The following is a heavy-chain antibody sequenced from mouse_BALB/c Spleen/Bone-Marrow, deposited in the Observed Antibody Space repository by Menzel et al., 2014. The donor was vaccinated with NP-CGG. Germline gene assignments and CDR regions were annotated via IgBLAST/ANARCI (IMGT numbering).Heavy chain of an antibody. V-gene: IGHV1-54*01. CDR2: INPGSGGV. CDR3: SREITRYAVDY. Sequence: QVQLQQSGAELVRPGTSVKVSCKASGYAFTNYWIEWVKQRPGQGLEWIGVINPGSGGVDYNEKFKGKATLTADKSSSTAYIQLSSLTSDDSAVYFCSREITRYAVDYWGQGTSGTVSS. CDR1: GYAFTNYW. J-gene: IGHJ4*01. D-gene: IGHD2-4*01.